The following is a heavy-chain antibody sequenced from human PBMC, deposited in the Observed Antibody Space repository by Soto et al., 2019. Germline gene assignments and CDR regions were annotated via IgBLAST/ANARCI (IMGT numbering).Heavy chain of an antibody. D-gene: IGHD3-10*01. Sequence: SETLSLTCAVYGGSFSGYYWSWIRQPPGKGLEWIGEINHSGSTNYNPSLKSRVTISVDTSKNQFSLKLSSVTAADTAVYYCARAGGGDYCGSGSYYRSYYYYYMDVWGKGTTVTVSS. CDR3: ARAGGGDYCGSGSYYRSYYYYYMDV. J-gene: IGHJ6*03. V-gene: IGHV4-34*01. CDR1: GGSFSGYY. CDR2: INHSGST.